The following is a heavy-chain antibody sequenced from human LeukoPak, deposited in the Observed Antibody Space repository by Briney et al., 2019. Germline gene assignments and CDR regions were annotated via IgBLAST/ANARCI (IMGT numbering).Heavy chain of an antibody. CDR3: AKDRDQGLYDSSGYYRDFDY. CDR1: GFTFSSYG. D-gene: IGHD3-22*01. Sequence: GGSLRLSCAASGFTFSSYGMHWVRQAPGKGLEWLAFIQYEGINKYYADSVKGRFTISRDNSKNTLYLQMNSLRAEDTAVFYCAKDRDQGLYDSSGYYRDFDYWGQGTLVTVSS. V-gene: IGHV3-30*02. J-gene: IGHJ4*02. CDR2: IQYEGINK.